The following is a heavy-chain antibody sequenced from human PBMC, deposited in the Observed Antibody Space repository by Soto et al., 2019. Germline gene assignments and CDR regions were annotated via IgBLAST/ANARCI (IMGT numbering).Heavy chain of an antibody. CDR1: GGTFSSYA. CDR2: IIPIFGTA. J-gene: IGHJ4*02. V-gene: IGHV1-69*13. CDR3: ARGYSGYDLFPDD. D-gene: IGHD5-12*01. Sequence: GASVKVSCKASGGTFSSYAISWVRQAPGQGLEWMGGIIPIFGTANYAQKFQGRVTITADESTSTAYMELSSLRSEDTAVYYCARGYSGYDLFPDDWGQGTLVTVSS.